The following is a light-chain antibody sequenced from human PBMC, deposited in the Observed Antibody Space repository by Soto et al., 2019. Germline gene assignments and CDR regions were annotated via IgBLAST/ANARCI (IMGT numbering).Light chain of an antibody. CDR2: RTS. CDR3: QHYGNSLWT. CDR1: ESVSSSF. V-gene: IGKV3-20*01. J-gene: IGKJ1*01. Sequence: EFVLTQSPRTLSLSPGERATLSCRAIESVSSSFLTWYQQKPGQAPRLLIYRTSNRVTGIPDRFSGSGSGTDFTLTISRMEPEDFAVYFCQHYGNSLWTFGQGTKVDIK.